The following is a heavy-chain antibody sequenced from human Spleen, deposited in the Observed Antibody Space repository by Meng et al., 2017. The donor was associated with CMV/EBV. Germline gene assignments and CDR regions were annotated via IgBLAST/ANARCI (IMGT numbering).Heavy chain of an antibody. CDR1: GFTFSNYA. CDR2: ISGSGGRT. V-gene: IGHV3-23*01. D-gene: IGHD1-26*01. Sequence: CGFTFSNYAMSGVRQAPGKGLEWGSVISGSGGRTHYAESVKGRFTISRDTSKKTVYLQMNSLRVEDTAVYFCAKDGAVGATYYFDYWGQGTLVTVSS. CDR3: AKDGAVGATYYFDY. J-gene: IGHJ4*02.